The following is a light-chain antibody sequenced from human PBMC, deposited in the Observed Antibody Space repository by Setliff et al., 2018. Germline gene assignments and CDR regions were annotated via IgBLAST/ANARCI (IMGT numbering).Light chain of an antibody. CDR3: LLYLGRGIYV. CDR2: STT. V-gene: IGLV8-61*01. CDR1: SGSVSTGHY. Sequence: QTVVTQEPSFSVSPGGTVTLTCGLNSGSVSTGHYPSWYQQTPGQAPRMLIYSTTIRSSVVPNRFSGTILGNKAALTITGAQADDESDYYCLLYLGRGIYVFGTGTKGTV. J-gene: IGLJ1*01.